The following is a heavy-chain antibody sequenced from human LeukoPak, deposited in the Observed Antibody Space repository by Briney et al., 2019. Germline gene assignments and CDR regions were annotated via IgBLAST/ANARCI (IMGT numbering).Heavy chain of an antibody. D-gene: IGHD3-22*01. Sequence: GGSLRLSRAASGFTFSSYWMHWVRQAPGKGLVWVSRISDGGSTTTYADSVKGRFTISRDNAKNTLYLQMNGLRAEDTAVYYCSRSAYYDGSGNYYDYWGQGTLVTVSS. CDR2: ISDGGSTT. V-gene: IGHV3-74*01. CDR1: GFTFSSYW. J-gene: IGHJ4*02. CDR3: SRSAYYDGSGNYYDY.